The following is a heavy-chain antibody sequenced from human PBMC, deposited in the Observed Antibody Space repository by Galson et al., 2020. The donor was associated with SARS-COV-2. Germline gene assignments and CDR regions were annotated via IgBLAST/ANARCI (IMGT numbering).Heavy chain of an antibody. D-gene: IGHD6-13*01. Sequence: AGPLTLPCTASGFFISTYELHWVRQGPEPGMARVSYIHNSRTNIYYDDSVHNRFTISRDNTKNSVYLQMTSVGAEDTAVYYCARSYLAANSGLVVFYLWGRGLIFTV. CDR1: GFFISTYE. V-gene: IGHV3-48*03. CDR2: IHNSRTNI. J-gene: IGHJ3*01. CDR3: ARSYLAANSGLVVFYL.